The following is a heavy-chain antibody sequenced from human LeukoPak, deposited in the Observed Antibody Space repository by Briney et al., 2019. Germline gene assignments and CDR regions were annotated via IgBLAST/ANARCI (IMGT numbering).Heavy chain of an antibody. CDR3: ARSLGLLWFGELSRYYFDY. V-gene: IGHV1-69*06. D-gene: IGHD3-10*01. CDR1: GGTFSSYA. J-gene: IGHJ4*02. CDR2: IIPIFGTA. Sequence: SVKVSCKSSGGTFSSYAISWVRQAPGQGLEWMGGIIPIFGTANYAQKFQGRVTITADKSTSTAYMELSSLRSEDTAVYYCARSLGLLWFGELSRYYFDYWGQGTLVTVSS.